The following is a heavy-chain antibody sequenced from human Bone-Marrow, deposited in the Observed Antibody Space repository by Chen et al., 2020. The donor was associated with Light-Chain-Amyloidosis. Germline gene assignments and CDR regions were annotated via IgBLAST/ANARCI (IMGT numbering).Heavy chain of an antibody. CDR3: AKDISYDDILPGYPADAFDI. J-gene: IGHJ3*02. V-gene: IGHV3-23*01. Sequence: GGSLRLSCEASGFAFSGYAMSWVRQAPGKGLEWVSTISGSGGSRYYGDSVKGRLTISRDNSKNALFLQMNSLRAEDTAVYYCAKDISYDDILPGYPADAFDIWGQGTMVTVSS. D-gene: IGHD3-9*01. CDR2: ISGSGGSR. CDR1: GFAFSGYA.